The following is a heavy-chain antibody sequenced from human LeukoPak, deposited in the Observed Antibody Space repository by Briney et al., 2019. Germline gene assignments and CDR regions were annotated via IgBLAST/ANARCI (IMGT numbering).Heavy chain of an antibody. CDR2: IVNTGDST. V-gene: IGHV3-23*01. D-gene: IGHD2/OR15-2a*01. CDR3: ARNRLSVTDY. J-gene: IGHJ4*02. CDR1: GFTFTNYA. Sequence: GGSLRLSCAASGFTFTNYAMTWVRQAPGKGLEWVSTIVNTGDSTYYGDSVKGRFTISGDNSKNTLYLQMNSLRAEDTAVYYCARNRLSVTDYWGQGTLVTVSS.